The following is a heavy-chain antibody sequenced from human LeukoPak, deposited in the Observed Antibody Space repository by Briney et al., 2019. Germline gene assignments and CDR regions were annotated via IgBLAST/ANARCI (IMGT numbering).Heavy chain of an antibody. D-gene: IGHD6-19*01. CDR2: INPNSGGT. V-gene: IGHV1-2*04. J-gene: IGHJ4*02. Sequence: ASVKVSCKASGGTFSSYAISWVRQAPGQGLEWMGWINPNSGGTNYAQKFQGWVTMTRDTSISTAYMELSRLRSDDTAVYYCARVSSGWYFDYWGQGTLVTVSS. CDR3: ARVSSGWYFDY. CDR1: GGTFSSYA.